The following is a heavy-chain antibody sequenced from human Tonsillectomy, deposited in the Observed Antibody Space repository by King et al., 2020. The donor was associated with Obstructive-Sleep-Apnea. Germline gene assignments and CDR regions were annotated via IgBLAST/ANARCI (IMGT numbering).Heavy chain of an antibody. V-gene: IGHV1-18*01. CDR2: INPNNGNT. CDR3: ATFSSAWYFDY. CDR1: GYTFGTYG. Sequence: VQLVESGAEVKKPGASVKVSCKTSGYTFGTYGITWVRQAPGQGLEWMGCINPNNGNTDYAQKLQGRVTMTTDASTTTAYMELRSLRSDDTAVYYCATFSSAWYFDYWGQGTLVTVSS. J-gene: IGHJ4*02. D-gene: IGHD6-19*01.